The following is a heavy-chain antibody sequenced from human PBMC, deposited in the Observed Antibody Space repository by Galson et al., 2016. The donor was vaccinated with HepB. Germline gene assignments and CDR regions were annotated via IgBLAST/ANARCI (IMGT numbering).Heavy chain of an antibody. CDR3: ARDGGDRGSYSVGESFDI. CDR1: GFTYSSSY. Sequence: SLRLSCAGSGFTYSSSYMTWVRQAPGKGLEWVSIIFSDGNTFYADSVKGRFTISTDKSKHTVFLQMSNLRADDTAMYYCARDGGDRGSYSVGESFDIWGQGTMVTVSS. CDR2: IFSDGNT. D-gene: IGHD1-26*01. J-gene: IGHJ3*02. V-gene: IGHV3-53*01.